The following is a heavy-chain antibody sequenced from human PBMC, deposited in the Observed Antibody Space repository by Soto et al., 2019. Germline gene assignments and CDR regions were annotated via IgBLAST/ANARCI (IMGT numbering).Heavy chain of an antibody. CDR3: AKDRNSSSWYAIDYYYGMDV. Sequence: QVQLVESGGGVVQPGRSPRLSCAASGFTFSSYGMHWVRQAPGKGLEWVAVISYDGSNKYYADSVKGRFTISRDNSKNTLYLQMNSLRAEDTAVYYCAKDRNSSSWYAIDYYYGMDVWGQGTTVTVSS. D-gene: IGHD6-13*01. CDR2: ISYDGSNK. J-gene: IGHJ6*02. V-gene: IGHV3-30*18. CDR1: GFTFSSYG.